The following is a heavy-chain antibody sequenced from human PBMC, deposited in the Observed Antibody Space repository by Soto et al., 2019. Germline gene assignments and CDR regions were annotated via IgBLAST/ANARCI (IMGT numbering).Heavy chain of an antibody. CDR2: IKQDGSER. Sequence: GGSLRLSCAASGFSFSNYWMSWVRQAPGKGLEWVACIKQDGSERYYVDSVKGRFTISRDNAKNSVFLQMSSLRVEDTALYFCVRDAVWGQGTLVTVSS. J-gene: IGHJ4*02. CDR3: VRDAV. V-gene: IGHV3-7*05. CDR1: GFSFSNYW.